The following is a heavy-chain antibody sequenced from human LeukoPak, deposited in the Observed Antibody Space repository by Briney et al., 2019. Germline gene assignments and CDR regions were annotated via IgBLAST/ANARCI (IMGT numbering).Heavy chain of an antibody. J-gene: IGHJ4*02. CDR2: IYYSGST. V-gene: IGHV4-59*01. D-gene: IGHD2-15*01. Sequence: SETLSLTCTVSGGSISSYYWSWIRQPPGKGLEWIGYIYYSGSTNYNPSLKSRVTISVDTSKNQFSLKLSSVTAADTAVYYCAKDLHDSSGGSCRRASFDYWGQGTLVTVSS. CDR3: AKDLHDSSGGSCRRASFDY. CDR1: GGSISSYY.